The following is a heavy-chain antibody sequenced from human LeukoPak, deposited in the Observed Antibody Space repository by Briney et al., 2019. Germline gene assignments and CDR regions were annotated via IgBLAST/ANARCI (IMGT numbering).Heavy chain of an antibody. Sequence: GAAVKVSCKASGYTFTSYGISWGRQAPGQGLEWMGWISAYNGNTNYAQKLQGRVTMTTDTSTSTAYMELRSLRSDDTAVYYCATTAAGYSSGWYYFDYWGQGTLVTVSS. CDR2: ISAYNGNT. D-gene: IGHD6-19*01. J-gene: IGHJ4*02. CDR3: ATTAAGYSSGWYYFDY. V-gene: IGHV1-18*01. CDR1: GYTFTSYG.